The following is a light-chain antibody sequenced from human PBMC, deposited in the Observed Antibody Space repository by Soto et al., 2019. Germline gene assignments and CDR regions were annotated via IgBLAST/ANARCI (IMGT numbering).Light chain of an antibody. CDR1: SSDVGSYNL. V-gene: IGLV2-23*02. J-gene: IGLJ1*01. CDR3: CSYAGRSPYV. CDR2: EVN. Sequence: QSALTQPASVSGSPGQSITISCTGTSSDVGSYNLVSWYQQHPGKAPKLMIYEVNKRPSGVSNRFSGSKSGNTASLTISGLQAEDEADYYYCSYAGRSPYVFGTGTKLTVL.